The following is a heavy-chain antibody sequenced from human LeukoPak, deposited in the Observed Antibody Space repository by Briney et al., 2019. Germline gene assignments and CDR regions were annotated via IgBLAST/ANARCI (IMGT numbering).Heavy chain of an antibody. V-gene: IGHV3-23*01. J-gene: IGHJ3*02. CDR2: ISGSGGST. CDR3: AKVPDRNDFWSGYDAFDI. D-gene: IGHD3-3*01. CDR1: GFTFSSYA. Sequence: GGSLRLSCAASGFTFSSYAMSWVRQAPGKGLEWVSAISGSGGSTYYADSVKARFTISRDNSKNTLYLQMNSLRAEDTAVYYCAKVPDRNDFWSGYDAFDIWGQGTMVTVSS.